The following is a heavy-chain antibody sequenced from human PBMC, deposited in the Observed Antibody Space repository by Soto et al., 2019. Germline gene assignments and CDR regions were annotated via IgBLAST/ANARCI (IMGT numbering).Heavy chain of an antibody. D-gene: IGHD4-17*01. CDR2: ISSSSTYI. Sequence: PGGSLRLSCILSGFTFNAYTMNWVRQAPGKGLEWVSSISSSSTYIYYADSVKGRFTISRDNTNNSLYLQMNSLTTDDTGLYYCASAVTIGWSPQGYWGQGTPVTVSS. J-gene: IGHJ4*02. V-gene: IGHV3-21*06. CDR1: GFTFNAYT. CDR3: ASAVTIGWSPQGY.